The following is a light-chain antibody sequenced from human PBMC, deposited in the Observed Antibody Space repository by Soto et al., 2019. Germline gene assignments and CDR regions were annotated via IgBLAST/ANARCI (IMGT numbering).Light chain of an antibody. V-gene: IGKV1-33*01. CDR3: QQYENLPT. Sequence: DIQMTQSPSSLSASVGDRVTITCRASQNIISYLNWYQQKPGKPPNLLINTASNLEAGVPSRFRGSGSGTDFTFTINRLQPEDIATYYCQQYENLPTFGQGTRLEIK. CDR2: TAS. J-gene: IGKJ5*01. CDR1: QNIISY.